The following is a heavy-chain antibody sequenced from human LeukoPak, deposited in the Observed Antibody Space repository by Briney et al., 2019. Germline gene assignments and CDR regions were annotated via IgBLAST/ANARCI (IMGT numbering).Heavy chain of an antibody. J-gene: IGHJ6*03. V-gene: IGHV3-21*01. Sequence: GGSLRLSCAASGFTFSSYSLNWVRQAPGKGLEWVSSIISSSSYIYYADSVKGRFTISRDNAKNSLYLQMNSLRAEDTAVYYCARVAKTYYDFWSGYYNYYYYYYMDVWGKGTTVTVSS. D-gene: IGHD3-3*01. CDR3: ARVAKTYYDFWSGYYNYYYYYYMDV. CDR1: GFTFSSYS. CDR2: IISSSSYI.